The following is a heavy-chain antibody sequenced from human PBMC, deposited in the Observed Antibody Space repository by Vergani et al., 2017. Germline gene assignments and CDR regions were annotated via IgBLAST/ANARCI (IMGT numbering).Heavy chain of an antibody. V-gene: IGHV1-18*04. Sequence: QVQLVQSGAEVKTPGASVTVSCKASGYTFTSYGISWVRQAPGQGLEWMGWISAYTGNTNYAQKLQGRVTMTSDTSTSTVYMELSSLRSEDTAVYYCARDGVFTQYSSSSGPPYYYYMDVWGKGTTVTVSS. J-gene: IGHJ6*03. D-gene: IGHD6-6*01. CDR2: ISAYTGNT. CDR3: ARDGVFTQYSSSSGPPYYYYMDV. CDR1: GYTFTSYG.